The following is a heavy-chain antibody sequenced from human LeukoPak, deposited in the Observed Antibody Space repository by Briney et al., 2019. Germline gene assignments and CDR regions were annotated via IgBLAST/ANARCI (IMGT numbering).Heavy chain of an antibody. CDR1: GFIFSSYG. V-gene: IGHV3-30*02. J-gene: IGHJ4*02. CDR2: IRYDGNKK. CDR3: ASLAVVSQFDY. D-gene: IGHD3-22*01. Sequence: GGSLRLSCAASGFIFSSYGMHWVRQAPGKGLEWVAFIRYDGNKKYYADFVKGRFTISRDNSKNTLYLQMNSLRAEDTAVYYCASLAVVSQFDYWGQGTLVTVSS.